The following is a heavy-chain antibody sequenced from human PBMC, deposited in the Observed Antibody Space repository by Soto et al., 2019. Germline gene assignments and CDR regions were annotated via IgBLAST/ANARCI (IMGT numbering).Heavy chain of an antibody. CDR2: IKQDGSEK. D-gene: IGHD3-10*01. V-gene: IGHV3-7*01. J-gene: IGHJ4*02. CDR3: ARDSGWFGELPYYFDY. CDR1: GFTFSSYW. Sequence: GGSLRLSCAASGFTFSSYWMSWVRQAPGKGLEWVANIKQDGSEKYYVDSVKGRFTISRDNAKNSLYLQMNSLRAEDTAVYYCARDSGWFGELPYYFDYWGQGTLVTVSS.